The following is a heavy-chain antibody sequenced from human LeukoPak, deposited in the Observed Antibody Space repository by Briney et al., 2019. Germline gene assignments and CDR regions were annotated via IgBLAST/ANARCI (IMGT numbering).Heavy chain of an antibody. D-gene: IGHD3-3*01. CDR1: GFTFSSYG. CDR3: AKDLNYDFWSGLGN. CDR2: ISYDGTNK. Sequence: PGGSLRLSCAVSGFTFSSYGMHWVRRAPGKGLERMAVISYDGTNKYYADSVKGRFTISRDNSKNTLYLQMNSLRAEDTAVYYCAKDLNYDFWSGLGNWGQGTLVTVSS. J-gene: IGHJ4*02. V-gene: IGHV3-30*18.